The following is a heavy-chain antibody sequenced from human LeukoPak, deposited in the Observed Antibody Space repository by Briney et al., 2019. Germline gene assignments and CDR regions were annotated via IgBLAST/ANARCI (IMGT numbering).Heavy chain of an antibody. V-gene: IGHV3-23*01. CDR2: ISGSGGST. D-gene: IGHD6-13*01. J-gene: IGHJ6*03. Sequence: GGSLRLSCAASGFTFSNHGMNWVRQAPGKGLEWVSGISGSGGSTYYADSVKGRFTISRDNAKSSLYLQMNSLRAGDTGVYYCARVGGTYSSSWPYYYYYYMDVWGKGTTVTVSS. CDR3: ARVGGTYSSSWPYYYYYYMDV. CDR1: GFTFSNHG.